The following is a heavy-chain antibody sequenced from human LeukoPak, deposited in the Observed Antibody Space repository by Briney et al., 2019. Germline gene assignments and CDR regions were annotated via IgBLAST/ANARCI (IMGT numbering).Heavy chain of an antibody. CDR1: GFTVSSNY. J-gene: IGHJ5*02. CDR2: IYSGGST. D-gene: IGHD3-16*01. CDR3: ARVGNDYVWGSKEFDP. Sequence: GGSLRLSCAASGFTVSSNYMSWVRQAPGKGLEWVSVIYSGGSTYYADSVKGRFTISRDNSKNTLYLQMNSLRAKDTAVYYCARVGNDYVWGSKEFDPWGQGTLVTVSS. V-gene: IGHV3-53*01.